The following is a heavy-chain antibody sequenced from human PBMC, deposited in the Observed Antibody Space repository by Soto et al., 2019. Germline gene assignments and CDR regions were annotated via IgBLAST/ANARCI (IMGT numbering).Heavy chain of an antibody. CDR1: GTSIRHDNFY. J-gene: IGHJ3*01. CDR2: ISYGGIT. Sequence: QVRLQESVQGLVRPSQTLSLICTVSGTSIRHDNFYWSFLRQRPGTGLEWLGYISYGGITFYNPSLDSRLFMSVVPTNNKFCLNLKSVTAADTAMYYCARDVDGVVTGRWAFAVWVPGTLVTVSS. V-gene: IGHV4-31*03. D-gene: IGHD3-9*01. CDR3: ARDVDGVVTGRWAFAV.